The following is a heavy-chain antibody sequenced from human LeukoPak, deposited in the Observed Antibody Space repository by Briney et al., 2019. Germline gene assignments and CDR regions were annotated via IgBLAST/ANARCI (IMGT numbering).Heavy chain of an antibody. CDR2: ISGDAGVT. CDR1: GFSFSDSV. CDR3: AKVGYCTNNCFRTHDY. D-gene: IGHD2-8*01. Sequence: GGSLRLSCVASGFSFSDSVMSWVRQAPGKGLWRFSAISGDAGVTYYAASVTGRLHISRDNSKNAVYLQMNSLRAEDTATYYCAKVGYCTNNCFRTHDYWGQGALVTVSS. V-gene: IGHV3-23*01. J-gene: IGHJ4*02.